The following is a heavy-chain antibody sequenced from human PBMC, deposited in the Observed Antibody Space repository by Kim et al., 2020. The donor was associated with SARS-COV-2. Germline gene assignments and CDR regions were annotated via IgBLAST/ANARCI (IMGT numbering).Heavy chain of an antibody. CDR3: ARLFGSGSYFGWFDP. CDR2: IIPIFGTA. J-gene: IGHJ5*02. D-gene: IGHD3-10*01. V-gene: IGHV1-69*13. CDR1: GGTFSSYA. Sequence: SVKVSCKASGGTFSSYAISWVRQAPGQGLEWMGGIIPIFGTANYAQKFQGRVTITADESTSTAYMELSSLRSEDTAVYYCARLFGSGSYFGWFDPWGQGTLVTVSS.